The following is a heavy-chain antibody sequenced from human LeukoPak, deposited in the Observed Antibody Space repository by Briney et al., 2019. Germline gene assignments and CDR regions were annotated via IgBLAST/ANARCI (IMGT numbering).Heavy chain of an antibody. CDR2: ISAYNGNT. J-gene: IGHJ5*02. CDR1: GYTFTGYY. V-gene: IGHV1-18*04. D-gene: IGHD3-22*01. Sequence: ASVKVSCKASGYTFTGYYMHWVRQAPGQGLEWMGWISAYNGNTNYAQKLQGRVTMTTDTSTSTAYMELRSLRSDDTAVYYCARDLMPYYYDSSGSTNWFDPWGQGTLVTVSS. CDR3: ARDLMPYYYDSSGSTNWFDP.